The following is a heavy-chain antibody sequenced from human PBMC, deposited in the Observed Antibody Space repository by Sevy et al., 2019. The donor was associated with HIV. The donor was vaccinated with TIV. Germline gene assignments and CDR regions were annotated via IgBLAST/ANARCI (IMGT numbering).Heavy chain of an antibody. V-gene: IGHV1-2*02. Sequence: ASVKVSCKASGYTFTGYYMHWVRQAPGQGLEWMGWINPNSGGTNYAQKFQGRVTMTRDTSISTAYMELSRLRSDDTAMYYCARGDRYCSSTSCPGGFYYYGMDVWGQGTTVTVSS. CDR3: ARGDRYCSSTSCPGGFYYYGMDV. CDR1: GYTFTGYY. D-gene: IGHD2-2*01. CDR2: INPNSGGT. J-gene: IGHJ6*02.